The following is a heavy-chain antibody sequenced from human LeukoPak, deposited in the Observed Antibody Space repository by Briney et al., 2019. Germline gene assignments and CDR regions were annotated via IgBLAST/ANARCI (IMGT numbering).Heavy chain of an antibody. CDR1: GVPFGVYV. D-gene: IGHD3-9*01. Sequence: GGSLRLSCVRSGVPFGVYVMHWVRDAPGGGVEWVSGLLWNSGRRGYADSVKGRITISRDNAKTYLYLQMNSLRAEDMALYDCAKGPDYDILTPIDYWGQGTLVTVSS. CDR2: LLWNSGRR. CDR3: AKGPDYDILTPIDY. J-gene: IGHJ4*02. V-gene: IGHV3-9*03.